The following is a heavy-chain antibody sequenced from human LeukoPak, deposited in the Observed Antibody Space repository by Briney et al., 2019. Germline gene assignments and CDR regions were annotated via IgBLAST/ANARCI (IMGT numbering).Heavy chain of an antibody. Sequence: ASVKVSCKAYGYALSELSMHWVRQATGQGLKWMGWMNPNSGGTGYAQKFQGRVTMTRNTSISTAYMELSSLRSEDTAVYYCARGYSYGYNDAFDIWGQGTMVTVSS. V-gene: IGHV1-8*01. CDR2: MNPNSGGT. D-gene: IGHD5-18*01. CDR1: GYALSELS. CDR3: ARGYSYGYNDAFDI. J-gene: IGHJ3*02.